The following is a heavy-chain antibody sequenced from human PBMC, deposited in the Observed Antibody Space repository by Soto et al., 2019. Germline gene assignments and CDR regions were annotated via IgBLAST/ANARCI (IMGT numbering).Heavy chain of an antibody. CDR3: ARDQVSGDFWTGYDYYYYGMDV. CDR1: GGSFSSGGSY. V-gene: IGHV4-31*03. CDR2: IYYSGST. J-gene: IGHJ6*02. D-gene: IGHD3-3*01. Sequence: SETLSLTCTVSGGSFSSGGSYGRWLGQPPEKGLPWIGYIYYSGSTYYNPSLKSRVTISVDTSKNQFSLKLSSVTAADTAVYYCARDQVSGDFWTGYDYYYYGMDVWGQGTTVTV.